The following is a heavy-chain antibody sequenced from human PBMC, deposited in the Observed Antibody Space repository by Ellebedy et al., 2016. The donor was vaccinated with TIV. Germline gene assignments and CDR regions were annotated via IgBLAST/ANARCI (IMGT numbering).Heavy chain of an antibody. V-gene: IGHV4-4*07. CDR3: ARVHCSITTCDYYYMDV. Sequence: SETLSLTXTVSGGSVSRYSWSWIRQPAGKGLEWIGRIFTTGSFNYNPSLMSRVTMSVVTSKNQISLRLNSVTTADTAVYYCARVHCSITTCDYYYMDVWGKGTTVTVSS. J-gene: IGHJ6*03. D-gene: IGHD1-1*01. CDR1: GGSVSRYS. CDR2: IFTTGSF.